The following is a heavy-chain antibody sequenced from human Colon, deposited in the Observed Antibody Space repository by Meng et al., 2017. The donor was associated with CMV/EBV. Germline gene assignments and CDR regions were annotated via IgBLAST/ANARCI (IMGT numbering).Heavy chain of an antibody. J-gene: IGHJ4*02. CDR2: ISTNRNT. CDR3: VRGGYSGTQTGGVQEY. Sequence: VLRQGSGPGLVRPSRTRSLPGTVIGVSISTYDWSWIRPPAGEGLEWLGRISTNRNTDYNPSLNSRATIWLDTSNNQFSLKLTSVTAADTAVYYCVRGGYSGTQTGGVQEYWGQGTLVTVSS. CDR1: GVSISTYD. V-gene: IGHV4-4*07. D-gene: IGHD5-12*01.